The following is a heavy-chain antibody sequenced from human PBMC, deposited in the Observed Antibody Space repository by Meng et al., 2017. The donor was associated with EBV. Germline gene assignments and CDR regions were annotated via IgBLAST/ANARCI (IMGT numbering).Heavy chain of an antibody. Sequence: QVQLQESGPVLGKPSGTLSLTGAVSGGSISSSNWWSWVRQPPGKGLEWIGEIYHSGSTNYNPSLKSRVTISVDKSKNQFSLKLSSVTAADTAVYYCARRSLDYYDSSGFDYWGQGTLVTVSS. CDR1: GGSISSSNW. CDR2: IYHSGST. D-gene: IGHD3-22*01. J-gene: IGHJ4*02. V-gene: IGHV4-4*02. CDR3: ARRSLDYYDSSGFDY.